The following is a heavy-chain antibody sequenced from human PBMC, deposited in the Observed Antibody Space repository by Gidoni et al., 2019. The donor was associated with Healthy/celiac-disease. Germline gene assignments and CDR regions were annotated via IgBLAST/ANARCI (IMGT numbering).Heavy chain of an antibody. D-gene: IGHD3-16*01. Sequence: EVQLVESGGGLVQPGGSLRLSCAASGFTFSTYSMNWVRQAPGKGLEWVSYISGGSSTAYYADSVVGRFTISRDNAKNSLYLQMNSLRAEDTAVYYCAGGKPHEDWGQGTLVTVSS. V-gene: IGHV3-48*01. CDR1: GFTFSTYS. J-gene: IGHJ4*02. CDR3: AGGKPHED. CDR2: ISGGSSTA.